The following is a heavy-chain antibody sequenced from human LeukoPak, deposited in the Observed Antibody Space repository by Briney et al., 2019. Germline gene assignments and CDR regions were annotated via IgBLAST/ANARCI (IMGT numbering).Heavy chain of an antibody. V-gene: IGHV1-2*02. CDR2: INPGSGGT. J-gene: IGHJ5*02. D-gene: IGHD5-12*01. Sequence: GASVKVSCKASGYTFNDYYIHWVRQAPGQGLEWMGWINPGSGGTKYAQKFQGRVTMTRDTSIRTVYMELSRLTYDDTAVFYCTREARAGNWFDPWGQGTLVTVSS. CDR3: TREARAGNWFDP. CDR1: GYTFNDYY.